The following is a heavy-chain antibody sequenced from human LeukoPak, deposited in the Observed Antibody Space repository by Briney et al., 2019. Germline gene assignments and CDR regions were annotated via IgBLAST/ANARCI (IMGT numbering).Heavy chain of an antibody. D-gene: IGHD5-24*01. CDR1: GGSFSGYY. CDR3: ARIDGYNFDY. V-gene: IGHV4-59*01. CDR2: IYYSGST. J-gene: IGHJ4*02. Sequence: SETLSLTCAVYGGSFSGYYWSWIRQPPGKGLEWIGYIYYSGSTNYNPSLKSRVTISVDTSKNQFSLKLNSVTAADTAVYYCARIDGYNFDYWGQGTLVTVSS.